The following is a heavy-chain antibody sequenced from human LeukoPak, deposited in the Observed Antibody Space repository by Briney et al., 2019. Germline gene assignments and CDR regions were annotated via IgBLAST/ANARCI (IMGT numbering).Heavy chain of an antibody. V-gene: IGHV4-4*07. CDR3: ARERQAYCGGDCYSNYFDY. J-gene: IGHJ4*02. D-gene: IGHD2-21*01. Sequence: ASETLSLTCTVSGGSISSYYWSWIRQPAGKGLEWIGRIYTSGSTNYNPSLKSRVTMSVDTSKNQFSLTLSSVTAADTAVYYCARERQAYCGGDCYSNYFDYWGQGTLVTVSS. CDR2: IYTSGST. CDR1: GGSISSYY.